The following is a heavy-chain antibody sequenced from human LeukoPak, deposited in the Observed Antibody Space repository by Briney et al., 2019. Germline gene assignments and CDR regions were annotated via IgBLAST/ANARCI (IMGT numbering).Heavy chain of an antibody. CDR1: GYSISSGYY. D-gene: IGHD1-1*01. CDR2: IYHSGST. V-gene: IGHV4-38-2*02. J-gene: IGHJ4*02. CDR3: ARRRNWNSLDY. Sequence: PSETLSLTCTVSGYSISSGYYWGWIRQPPGKGLEWIGSIYHSGSTYYNPSLKSRVTISVDTSKNQFSLKLSSVTAADTAVYYCARRRNWNSLDYWGQGTLVTVSS.